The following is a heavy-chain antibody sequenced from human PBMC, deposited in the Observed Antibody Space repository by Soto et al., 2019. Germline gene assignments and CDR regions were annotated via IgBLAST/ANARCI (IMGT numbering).Heavy chain of an antibody. CDR2: ISGSGGST. J-gene: IGHJ4*02. V-gene: IGHV3-23*01. CDR1: GFTFSSYA. Sequence: GGSLRLSCAASGFTFSSYAMSWVRQAPGKGLEWVSAISGSGGSTYYADSVKGRFTISRDNSKNTLYLQMNSLRAEDTAVYYCAKDWSFYDILTGYSEYPSYYFDYWGQGTLVTVSS. CDR3: AKDWSFYDILTGYSEYPSYYFDY. D-gene: IGHD3-9*01.